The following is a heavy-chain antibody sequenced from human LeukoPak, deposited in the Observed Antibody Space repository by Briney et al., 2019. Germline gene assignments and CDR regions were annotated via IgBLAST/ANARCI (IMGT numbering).Heavy chain of an antibody. CDR1: GFTFSGYW. J-gene: IGHJ4*02. V-gene: IGHV3-7*03. CDR2: IKQDGSQK. D-gene: IGHD2-21*01. Sequence: PGGSLRLSCAASGFTFSGYWMSWVRQAPGKGLEWATTIKQDGSQKYYVDSVKGRFTISRDNAKNSLYLQMNSLRAEDTAVYYCARESPTRISGVDFDYWGQGTLVTVSS. CDR3: ARESPTRISGVDFDY.